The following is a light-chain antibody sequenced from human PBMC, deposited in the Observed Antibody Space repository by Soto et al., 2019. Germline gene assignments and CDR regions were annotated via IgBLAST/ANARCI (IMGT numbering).Light chain of an antibody. CDR2: DAS. V-gene: IGKV3-11*01. CDR1: QSVSSY. Sequence: EIVLTQSPATLSLSPGERATLSCRASQSVSSYLAWYQQKPGQAPRLLIYDASNRATGIPARFSGSGSGTDVPLTISSLEPEDFAVYYCQQRSNWPPSITFGRGTRLEIK. CDR3: QQRSNWPPSIT. J-gene: IGKJ5*01.